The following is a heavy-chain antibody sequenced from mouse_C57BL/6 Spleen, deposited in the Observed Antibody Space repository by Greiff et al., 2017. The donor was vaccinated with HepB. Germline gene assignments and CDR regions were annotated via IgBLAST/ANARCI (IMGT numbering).Heavy chain of an antibody. V-gene: IGHV1-50*01. D-gene: IGHD1-3*01. CDR3: ARTGAGSSRFAY. CDR2: IDPSDSYT. J-gene: IGHJ3*01. Sequence: QVQLQQPGAELVKPGASVKLSCKASGYTFTSYWMQWVKQRPGQGLEWIGEIDPSDSYTNYNQKFKGKATLTVDTSSSTAYMQLSSLTSEDSAVYYWARTGAGSSRFAYWGQGTLVTVSA. CDR1: GYTFTSYW.